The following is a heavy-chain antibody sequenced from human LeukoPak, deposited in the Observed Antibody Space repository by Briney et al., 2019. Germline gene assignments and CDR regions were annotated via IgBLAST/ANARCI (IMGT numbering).Heavy chain of an antibody. CDR2: IYYSGST. J-gene: IGHJ4*02. Sequence: SETLSLICTVSGGSISSSSYYWGWIRQPPGKGLEWIGSIYYSGSTHYSPSLKSRVTISVDTSKNQFSLKLSSVTATDTAVYYCARLHGTYYSNNYWGQGTLVTVSS. V-gene: IGHV4-39*01. CDR1: GGSISSSSYY. CDR3: ARLHGTYYSNNY. D-gene: IGHD3-10*01.